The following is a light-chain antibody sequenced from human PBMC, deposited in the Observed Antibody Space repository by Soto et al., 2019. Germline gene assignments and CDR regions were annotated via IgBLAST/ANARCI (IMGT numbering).Light chain of an antibody. J-gene: IGKJ4*01. CDR2: DAS. CDR1: QSLNSC. V-gene: IGKV3-11*01. CDR3: QQRRDWPLT. Sequence: EIVLTQSPATLSLSPGERATLSCRASQSLNSCLAWFQHIPGQAPRLLIYDASNRATGIPARFTGSGSGTDFTLTISSLEPADFAVYYCQQRRDWPLTFGGGTKVEI.